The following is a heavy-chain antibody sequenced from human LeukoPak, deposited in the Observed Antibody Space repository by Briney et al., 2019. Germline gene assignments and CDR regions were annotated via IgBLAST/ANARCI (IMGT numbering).Heavy chain of an antibody. CDR1: GFTFSSYS. Sequence: GGSLRLSCAASGFTFSSYSMNWVRQAPGKGLEWVSSISSSSSYIYYADSVKGRFTISRDNAKNSLYLQMNSLRAEDTAVYYCARGRIYCSGGSCSGSGFDYWGQGTLVTVSS. CDR3: ARGRIYCSGGSCSGSGFDY. CDR2: ISSSSSYI. V-gene: IGHV3-21*01. J-gene: IGHJ4*02. D-gene: IGHD2-15*01.